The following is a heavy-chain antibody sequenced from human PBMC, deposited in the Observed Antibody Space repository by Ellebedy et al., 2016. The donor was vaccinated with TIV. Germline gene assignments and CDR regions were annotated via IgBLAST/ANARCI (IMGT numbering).Heavy chain of an antibody. CDR3: AKGDTSNWYFYFDY. V-gene: IGHV3-23*01. D-gene: IGHD6-13*01. CDR2: ISGSGGRT. Sequence: GESLKISCAASGFSFSTYGMSWVRQAPGKELEWVSGISGSGGRTYYADSVKGRFTISRDNSKNTLYLQMNSLRAEDTAVYYCAKGDTSNWYFYFDYWGQGILVTVSS. J-gene: IGHJ4*02. CDR1: GFSFSTYG.